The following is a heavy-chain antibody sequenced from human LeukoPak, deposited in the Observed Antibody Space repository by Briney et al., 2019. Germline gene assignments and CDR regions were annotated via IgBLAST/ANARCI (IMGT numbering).Heavy chain of an antibody. Sequence: SETLSLTCTVSGGSISSYYWSWIRQPPGKGLEWIGYIHYSGSTYYNPSLTGRVTISVDTSKNQFSLRLSSVTAADTAVYYCARVGRTGPNDYWGQGTLVTVSS. CDR2: IHYSGST. D-gene: IGHD1-1*01. CDR3: ARVGRTGPNDY. V-gene: IGHV4-59*01. CDR1: GGSISSYY. J-gene: IGHJ4*02.